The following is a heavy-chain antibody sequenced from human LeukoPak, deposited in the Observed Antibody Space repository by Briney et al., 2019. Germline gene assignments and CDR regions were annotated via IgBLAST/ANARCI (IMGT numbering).Heavy chain of an antibody. V-gene: IGHV4-59*02. CDR2: IYNIGGT. CDR1: GGSVSRDY. Sequence: SETLSLTCSVSGGSVSRDYWSWIRQPPGKRLEWLGYIYNIGGTNYNPPLKSRVSISVDTSKNHFSLMLTTATAADTAVYYCARESVAGTLDYWGQGALVTVSS. J-gene: IGHJ4*02. D-gene: IGHD6-19*01. CDR3: ARESVAGTLDY.